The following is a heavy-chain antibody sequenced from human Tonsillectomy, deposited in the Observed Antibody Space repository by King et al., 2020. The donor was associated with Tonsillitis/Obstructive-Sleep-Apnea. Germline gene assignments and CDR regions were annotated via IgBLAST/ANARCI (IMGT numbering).Heavy chain of an antibody. J-gene: IGHJ4*02. CDR1: GFTVSGKY. CDR3: ATRPHGDYPFFDY. V-gene: IGHV3-66*01. D-gene: IGHD4-17*01. CDR2: IYSGGGI. Sequence: VQLVESGGGLVQPGGSLRLSCAASGFTVSGKYMSWVRQPPGKGLECVSLIYSGGGISYTDSVKDRFTISRDISKNTLYLQMNGLRAEDTAVYYCATRPHGDYPFFDYWGQGTLVTVSS.